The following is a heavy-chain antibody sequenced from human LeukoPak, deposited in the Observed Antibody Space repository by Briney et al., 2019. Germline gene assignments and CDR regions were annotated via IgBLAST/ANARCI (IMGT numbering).Heavy chain of an antibody. CDR1: GFTFTNYA. J-gene: IGHJ4*02. Sequence: GGSLRLSCATSGFTFTNYAMNWVRQAPGKGLEWVSAVTGPGDTTYYADSVKGRFTISRDNSKNTLYLQMNSLRAEDTAVYYCAKETSSSFDYWGQGTLVTVSS. V-gene: IGHV3-23*01. CDR2: VTGPGDTT. D-gene: IGHD6-6*01. CDR3: AKETSSSFDY.